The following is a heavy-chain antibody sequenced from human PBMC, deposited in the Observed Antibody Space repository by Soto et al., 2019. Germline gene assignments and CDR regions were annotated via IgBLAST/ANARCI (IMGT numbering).Heavy chain of an antibody. CDR1: GGSISSRNYY. D-gene: IGHD2-2*01. CDR3: ARQDRYCSSATCYPFVDY. J-gene: IGHJ4*02. V-gene: IGHV4-39*01. Sequence: PSETLSLTCTVSGGSISSRNYYWGWIRQPPGKGLEWIGSISYGGSTYYNPSLKSRVTISVDTSKNQFSLKLSSVTAADTAVYYCARQDRYCSSATCYPFVDYWGQGTLVTVS. CDR2: ISYGGST.